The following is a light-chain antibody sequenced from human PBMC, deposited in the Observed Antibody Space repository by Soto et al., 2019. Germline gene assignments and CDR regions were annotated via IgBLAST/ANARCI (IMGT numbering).Light chain of an antibody. CDR3: ASSAGSFYV. CDR2: EVT. Sequence: QSALTQPPSASGSPGQSVTISCTGSSSDVGGYTVSWYQHLPGKAPKVMIYEVTKRPSGVPDRFSGSKSGNTASLTVSGLQAEDVADYYCASSAGSFYVFGTGTKLTVL. CDR1: SSDVGGYT. J-gene: IGLJ1*01. V-gene: IGLV2-8*01.